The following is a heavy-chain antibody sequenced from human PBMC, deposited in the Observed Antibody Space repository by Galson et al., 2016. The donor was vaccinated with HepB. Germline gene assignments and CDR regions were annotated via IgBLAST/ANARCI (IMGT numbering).Heavy chain of an antibody. Sequence: SETLSLTCTVSGGSVSRGSHYWSWIRQPPGKGLEWIGYIFYGGSTIYNPSLKSRVTMSVDTSKNQFSLKLTSVTAADTAVYYCARGGYSNGYGYWSQGTLVTVAS. V-gene: IGHV4-61*01. CDR2: IFYGGST. J-gene: IGHJ4*02. CDR1: GGSVSRGSHY. CDR3: ARGGYSNGYGY. D-gene: IGHD5-18*01.